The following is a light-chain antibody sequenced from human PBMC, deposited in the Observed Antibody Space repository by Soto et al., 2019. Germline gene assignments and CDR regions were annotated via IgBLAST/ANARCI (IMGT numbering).Light chain of an antibody. Sequence: DIPMTQSPSSLSASVGDRVTITCRASQSISMYLNWYQQKPGKAPKLLIYAASSLQSGVPSRFSGSGSGTDFTLTISSLQPEDFATYYCQQSYSTLRRAFGQGTKLEIK. CDR2: AAS. CDR3: QQSYSTLRRA. V-gene: IGKV1-39*01. J-gene: IGKJ2*01. CDR1: QSISMY.